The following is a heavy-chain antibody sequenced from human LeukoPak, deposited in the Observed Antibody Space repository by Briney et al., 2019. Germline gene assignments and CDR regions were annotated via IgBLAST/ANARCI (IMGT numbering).Heavy chain of an antibody. V-gene: IGHV3-23*01. Sequence: GGSLRLSCAASGFTFSSCAVTWVRHPPGKGLEWVSGITVSGDTTFCADSVKGRFTISRDNSKNTLYLQMHSLRAEDTAVYYCVKDYSTIAAAANPLFDYWGQGALVTVSS. J-gene: IGHJ4*02. D-gene: IGHD6-13*01. CDR3: VKDYSTIAAAANPLFDY. CDR1: GFTFSSCA. CDR2: ITVSGDTT.